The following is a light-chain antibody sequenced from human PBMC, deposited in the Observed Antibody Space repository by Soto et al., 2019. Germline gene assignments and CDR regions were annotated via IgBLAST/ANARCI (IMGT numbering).Light chain of an antibody. V-gene: IGKV3-15*01. CDR1: QSVGSN. CDR2: GAS. Sequence: ERVMTQSPATPSVSSGERATPSRRASQSVGSNLAWYQQKPGQAPRLLIFGASSRATGVPARFSGSGSGTEFTLTINSLQSEDFAVYFCQQYDNLPLTFGPGTKVDIK. J-gene: IGKJ3*01. CDR3: QQYDNLPLT.